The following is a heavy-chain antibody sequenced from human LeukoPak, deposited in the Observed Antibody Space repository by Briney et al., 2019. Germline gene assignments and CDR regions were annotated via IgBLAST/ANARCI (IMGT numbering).Heavy chain of an antibody. V-gene: IGHV4-34*01. CDR3: ASSRGYSSSLWYYYMDV. CDR1: GGSFSGYH. D-gene: IGHD6-13*01. CDR2: INHSGTT. Sequence: SETLSLTCAVYGGSFSGYHWSWIRQPPGKGLEWIGEINHSGTTNYNPSLKSRVTISIDTSRNQFSLKLSSLTAADTGVYYCASSRGYSSSLWYYYMDVWGKGTTVTVSS. J-gene: IGHJ6*03.